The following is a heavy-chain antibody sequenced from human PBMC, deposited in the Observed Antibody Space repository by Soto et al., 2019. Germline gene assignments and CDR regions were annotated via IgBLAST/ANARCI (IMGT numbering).Heavy chain of an antibody. V-gene: IGHV3-23*01. CDR2: ISGSGGST. CDR3: AKRPYYDFWSGYYLDY. J-gene: IGHJ4*02. CDR1: GFTFSSYA. D-gene: IGHD3-3*01. Sequence: PGGSLRLSCAASGFTFSSYAMSWVRQAPGKGLEWVSAISGSGGSTYYADSVKGRFTISRDNSKNTLYLQMNSLRAEDTAVYYCAKRPYYDFWSGYYLDYWGQGTRVTVSS.